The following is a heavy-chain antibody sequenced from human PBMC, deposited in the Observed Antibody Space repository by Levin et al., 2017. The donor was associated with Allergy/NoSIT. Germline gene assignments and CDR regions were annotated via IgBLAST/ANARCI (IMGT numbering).Heavy chain of an antibody. CDR3: ARDRAPPSAWYFDV. D-gene: IGHD4/OR15-4a*01. CDR1: GFTVSSNY. CDR2: LYSGGTT. V-gene: IGHV3-53*01. Sequence: SSETLSLTCAASGFTVSSNYISWVRQAPGKGLEWVSVLYSGGTTYYADSVKGRFTISRDNSKNTLYLQMNSLRAEDTAVYYCARDRAPPSAWYFDVWGRGTLVTVSS. J-gene: IGHJ2*01.